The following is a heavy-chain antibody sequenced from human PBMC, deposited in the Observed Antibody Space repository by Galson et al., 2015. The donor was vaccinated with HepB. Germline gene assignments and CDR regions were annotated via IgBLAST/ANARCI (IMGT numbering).Heavy chain of an antibody. CDR2: ISYDENVK. Sequence: SLRLSCAASGFTFSSYGMHWVRQAPGKGLEWVAVISYDENVKNYADSVKGRATISRDNSKNTLYLHMNSLRSEDTAVYYCAKSRMLRGARQPDYWGQGTLVIVSS. J-gene: IGHJ4*02. D-gene: IGHD3-10*01. V-gene: IGHV3-30*18. CDR3: AKSRMLRGARQPDY. CDR1: GFTFSSYG.